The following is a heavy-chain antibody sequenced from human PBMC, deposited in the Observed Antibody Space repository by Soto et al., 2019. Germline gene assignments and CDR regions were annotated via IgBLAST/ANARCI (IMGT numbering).Heavy chain of an antibody. J-gene: IGHJ6*02. Sequence: PGESLKISCEGSGYTFSSYWIAWVRQMPGKGLEWMGVIYPGDSDARYSPAFPGQVTISADKSISTAYLQWSSLKASDTAMYYCARRGVIVGPTYYGMDVWGQGTTVTVSS. V-gene: IGHV5-51*01. CDR1: GYTFSSYW. CDR3: ARRGVIVGPTYYGMDV. D-gene: IGHD1-26*01. CDR2: IYPGDSDA.